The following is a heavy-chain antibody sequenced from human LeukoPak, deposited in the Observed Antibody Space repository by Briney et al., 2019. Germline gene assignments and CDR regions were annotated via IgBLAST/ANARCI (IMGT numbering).Heavy chain of an antibody. V-gene: IGHV3-48*01. CDR2: ISSSSSTI. D-gene: IGHD3-10*01. CDR1: GFTFSSYS. CDR3: ARPHYYGSGSYPQYFDY. Sequence: PGGSLKLSCAASGFTFSSYSMNWVRQAPGKGLEWVSYISSSSSTIYYADSVKGRFTISRDNAKNSLYLQMNSLRAEDTAVYYCARPHYYGSGSYPQYFDYWGQGTLVTVSS. J-gene: IGHJ4*02.